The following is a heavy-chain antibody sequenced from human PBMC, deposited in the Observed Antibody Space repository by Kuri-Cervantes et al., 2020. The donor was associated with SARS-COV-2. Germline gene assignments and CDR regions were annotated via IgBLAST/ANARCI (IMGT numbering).Heavy chain of an antibody. CDR3: AKDRVGVHDF. Sequence: GGSLRLSCAAFGFNFSRTDMHWVRQAPGKGLEWVAVISNDGKNKKCIASGKGRFTISRDNSQNTLYLQMKSLTSEDTAMYYCAKDRVGVHDFWGQGTLVTVSS. V-gene: IGHV3-30*18. CDR2: ISNDGKNK. J-gene: IGHJ4*02. D-gene: IGHD2-21*01. CDR1: GFNFSRTD.